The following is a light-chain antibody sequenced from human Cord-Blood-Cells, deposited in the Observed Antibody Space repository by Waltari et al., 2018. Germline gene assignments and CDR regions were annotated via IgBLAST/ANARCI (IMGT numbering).Light chain of an antibody. V-gene: IGKV3-20*01. J-gene: IGKJ2*01. Sequence: EIVLMQSPGTLSLSPGDRATLSCRASQRVSSSYFAWYQQRPGQAPRLLIYGASSRATGIPDRFSGSGSGTDFTLTISRLEPEEFAVDYCQQYGSSTYPFGQGTKLEIK. CDR3: QQYGSSTYP. CDR1: QRVSSSY. CDR2: GAS.